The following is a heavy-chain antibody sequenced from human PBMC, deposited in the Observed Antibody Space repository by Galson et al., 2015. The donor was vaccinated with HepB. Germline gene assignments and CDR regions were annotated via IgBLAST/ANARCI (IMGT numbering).Heavy chain of an antibody. CDR3: AHSGWGYYNSGGYFLEDNWFDP. Sequence: PALVKPTQTLTLTCIFSGFSLNTRGVGVGWIRQPPGKALEWLALIYWNDDKRYSPSLKSRLTITKDTSKNQVVLTMTNMDPVDTATYYCAHSGWGYYNSGGYFLEDNWFDPWGQGTLVTVSS. V-gene: IGHV2-5*01. J-gene: IGHJ5*02. D-gene: IGHD3-22*01. CDR2: IYWNDDK. CDR1: GFSLNTRGVG.